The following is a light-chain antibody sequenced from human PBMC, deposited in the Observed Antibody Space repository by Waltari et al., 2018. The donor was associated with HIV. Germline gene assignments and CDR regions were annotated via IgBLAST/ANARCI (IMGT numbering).Light chain of an antibody. CDR1: PGIGNY. CDR2: AAS. Sequence: DIQMPQSPSSLSASVRDRLTITCRASPGIGNYLAWFQQKPGNAPKSLIYAASSLQSGVPSKFSGSGSGTDVTLNISSRQPEDFATYDCQQYISDPRHFGEGTRLAIK. J-gene: IGKJ5*01. CDR3: QQYISDPRH. V-gene: IGKV1-16*02.